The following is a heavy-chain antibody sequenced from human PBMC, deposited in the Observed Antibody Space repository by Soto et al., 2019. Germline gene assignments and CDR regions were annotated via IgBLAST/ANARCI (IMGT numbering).Heavy chain of an antibody. CDR2: INPNSGGT. V-gene: IGHV1-2*04. D-gene: IGHD1-7*01. Sequence: GASVKVSCKASGYTFTSYDINWVRQAPGQGLEWMGWINPNSGGTNYAQKFQGWVTMTRDTSISTAYMELSRLRSDDTAVYYCAREGGTFYYYYGMDVWGQGTTVTVSS. CDR3: AREGGTFYYYYGMDV. J-gene: IGHJ6*02. CDR1: GYTFTSYD.